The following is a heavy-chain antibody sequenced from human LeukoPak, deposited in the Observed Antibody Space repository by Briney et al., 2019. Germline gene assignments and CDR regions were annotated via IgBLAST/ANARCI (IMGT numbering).Heavy chain of an antibody. Sequence: ASVKVSCKASGYTFTGYYMHWVRQAPGEGLEWMGWINPNSGGTNYAQKFQGRVTMTRDTSTSTAYMELSRLRSDDTAVYYCARDRPGYSSGWYSDYWGQGTLVTVSS. CDR3: ARDRPGYSSGWYSDY. CDR1: GYTFTGYY. V-gene: IGHV1-2*02. CDR2: INPNSGGT. D-gene: IGHD6-19*01. J-gene: IGHJ4*02.